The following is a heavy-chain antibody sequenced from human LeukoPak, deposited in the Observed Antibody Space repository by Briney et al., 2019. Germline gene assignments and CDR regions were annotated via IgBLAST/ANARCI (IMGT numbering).Heavy chain of an antibody. CDR2: IYYTGST. CDR3: ARVSGAESRGVDFDY. J-gene: IGHJ4*02. CDR1: GDSISSGAY. V-gene: IGHV4-39*01. Sequence: PSGTLSLTCSVSGDSISSGAYWGWIRQPPGKGLEWIGSIYYTGSTYYNPSLRSRVTISVDTSKNQFSLKLRSVTAADTAVYYCARVSGAESRGVDFDYWGQGTLVTVSS. D-gene: IGHD7-27*01.